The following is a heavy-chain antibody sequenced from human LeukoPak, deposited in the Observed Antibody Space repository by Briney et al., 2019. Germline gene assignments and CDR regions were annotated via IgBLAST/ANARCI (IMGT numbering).Heavy chain of an antibody. J-gene: IGHJ4*02. CDR1: GGSISSGGYS. Sequence: PSQTLSLTCAVSGGSISSGGYSWSWIRQPPGKGLEWIGYIYHSGSTYYNPSLKSRVTISVDTSKNQFSLMLSSVTAADTAVYYCARESTIFGVFWGQGTLVTVSS. V-gene: IGHV4-30-2*01. CDR2: IYHSGST. D-gene: IGHD3-3*01. CDR3: ARESTIFGVF.